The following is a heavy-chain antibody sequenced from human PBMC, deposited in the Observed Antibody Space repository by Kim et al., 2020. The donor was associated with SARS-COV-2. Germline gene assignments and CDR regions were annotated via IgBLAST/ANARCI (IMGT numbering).Heavy chain of an antibody. CDR3: AKGKDSRYYFDY. D-gene: IGHD2-15*01. V-gene: IGHV3-30*02. J-gene: IGHJ4*02. Sequence: YYADSVKGRFTISRDNSKNTLYLQMNSLRAEDTAVYYCAKGKDSRYYFDYWGQGTLVTVSS.